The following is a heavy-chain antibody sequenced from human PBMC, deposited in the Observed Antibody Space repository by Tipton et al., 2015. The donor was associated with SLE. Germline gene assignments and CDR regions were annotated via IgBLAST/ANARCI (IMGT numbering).Heavy chain of an antibody. CDR3: GRHKTATRAFDF. J-gene: IGHJ3*01. CDR1: RCSISCGGYY. D-gene: IGHD1-1*01. CDR2: INHSGRT. V-gene: IGHV4-39*01. Sequence: TLSLTCTVSRCSISCGGYYWFWIRQHPGKGLEWVGEINHSGRTNYNPSLKSRVTISVDTSQNQFSLRLTSVTAADTAVYYCGRHKTATRAFDFWGQGTLVTVSS.